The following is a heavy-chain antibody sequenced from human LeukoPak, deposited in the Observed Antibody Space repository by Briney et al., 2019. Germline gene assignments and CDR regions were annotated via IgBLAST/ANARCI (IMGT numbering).Heavy chain of an antibody. CDR1: GFTFSSDA. J-gene: IGHJ3*02. CDR2: ISGSGSST. Sequence: PGGSLRLSCAASGFTFSSDAMTWVRRAPGKGLEWVSAISGSGSSTYYADSVKGRFTISRDNSMSTLHLQMDSLRAEDSAIYYCAKKGAHNGFDIWGQGTMVTVSS. CDR3: AKKGAHNGFDI. V-gene: IGHV3-23*01.